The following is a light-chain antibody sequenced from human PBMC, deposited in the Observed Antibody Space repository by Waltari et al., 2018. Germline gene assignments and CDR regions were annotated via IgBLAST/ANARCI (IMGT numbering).Light chain of an antibody. CDR1: RCNIGSNT. CDR3: AVWDDSLNGPL. Sequence: QSVLTQPPSASGTPGQRVSISCSGSRCNIGSNTVNWYQQLPGTAPNLLIFITDQRPSGVPDRFSGSKSGTSASLAISGLQSEDEAEYHCAVWDDSLNGPLFGGGTKLTVL. V-gene: IGLV1-44*01. J-gene: IGLJ2*01. CDR2: ITD.